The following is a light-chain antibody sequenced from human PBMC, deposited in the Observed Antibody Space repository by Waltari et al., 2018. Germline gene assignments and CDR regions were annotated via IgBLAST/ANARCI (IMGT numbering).Light chain of an antibody. Sequence: QSALTQPRSVSGSPGQSVTISCTGTSGDVGGYNFVSWYHHHPGKAPKVLIYDVNERPSGVPDRFSGSKSGNTASLTISGLQPEDEADYYCCSYAGSYTLIFGGGTKLTVL. CDR1: SGDVGGYNF. CDR2: DVN. J-gene: IGLJ2*01. CDR3: CSYAGSYTLI. V-gene: IGLV2-11*01.